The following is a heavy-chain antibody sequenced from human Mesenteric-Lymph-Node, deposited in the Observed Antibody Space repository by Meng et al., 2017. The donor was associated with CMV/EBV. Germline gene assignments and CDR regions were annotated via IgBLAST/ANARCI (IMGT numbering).Heavy chain of an antibody. CDR3: ARGRGVATEIDY. CDR2: VIPIFGTA. CDR1: AGAFSSYA. J-gene: IGHJ4*02. V-gene: IGHV1-69*01. D-gene: IGHD5-12*01. Sequence: CKASAGAFSSYAVSWVRQAPGQGLEWMGGVIPIFGTANYAQKFQGRVTITADESTSTAYMELSSLRSEDTAVYYCARGRGVATEIDYWGQGTLVTVSS.